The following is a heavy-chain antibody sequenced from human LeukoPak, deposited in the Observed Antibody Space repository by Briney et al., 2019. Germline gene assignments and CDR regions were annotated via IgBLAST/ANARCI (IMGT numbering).Heavy chain of an antibody. Sequence: PSETLSLTCTVSGASLNSGGYYWGWIRQHPGKGLEWIGEINHSGSTNYNPSLKSRVTISVDTSKNQFSLKLSSVTAADTAVYYCALCSQESVAGTDSFDYWGQGTLVTVSS. V-gene: IGHV4-34*01. D-gene: IGHD6-19*01. CDR1: GASLNSGGYY. CDR3: ALCSQESVAGTDSFDY. CDR2: INHSGST. J-gene: IGHJ4*02.